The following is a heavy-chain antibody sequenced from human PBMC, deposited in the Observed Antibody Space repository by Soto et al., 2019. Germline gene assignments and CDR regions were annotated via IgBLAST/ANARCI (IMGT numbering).Heavy chain of an antibody. J-gene: IGHJ4*02. Sequence: WGSLRLSCAASGFTFSSYAMSWVRQAPGKGLEWVSAISCSGGSTYYADSVKGRFTISRDNSKNTLYLQMNSLRAEDTAVYYCAKGTTYYYGSASYEGDXWGQGTLVTVSX. V-gene: IGHV3-23*01. CDR2: ISCSGGST. CDR1: GFTFSSYA. D-gene: IGHD3-10*01. CDR3: AKGTTYYYGSASYEGDX.